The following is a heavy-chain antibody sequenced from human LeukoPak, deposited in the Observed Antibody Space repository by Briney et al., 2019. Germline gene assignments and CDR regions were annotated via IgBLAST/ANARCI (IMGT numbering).Heavy chain of an antibody. CDR2: MNPNSGNT. CDR1: GYTFTSYD. CDR3: ARAIRYCSSTSCLYAFDI. D-gene: IGHD2-2*01. V-gene: IGHV1-8*01. Sequence: ASVKVSCKASGYTFTSYDINWVRQATGQGLEWMGWMNPNSGNTGYAQKFQGRVTMTRNTSISTAYMELSSLRSEDTAVYYCARAIRYCSSTSCLYAFDIWGQGTMVTVSS. J-gene: IGHJ3*02.